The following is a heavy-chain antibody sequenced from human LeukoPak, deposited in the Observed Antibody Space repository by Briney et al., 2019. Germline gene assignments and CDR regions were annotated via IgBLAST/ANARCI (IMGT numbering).Heavy chain of an antibody. CDR2: IYYSGST. Sequence: SETLSLTCTVSGGSISSSSYYWGWIRQPPGKGLEWIGSIYYSGSTYYNPSLKSRVTISVDTSKNQFSLKLSSVTAADTAVYYCATLPTYYYDSSGYPGGYWGQGTLVTVSS. CDR3: ATLPTYYYDSSGYPGGY. V-gene: IGHV4-39*01. CDR1: GGSISSSSYY. D-gene: IGHD3-22*01. J-gene: IGHJ4*02.